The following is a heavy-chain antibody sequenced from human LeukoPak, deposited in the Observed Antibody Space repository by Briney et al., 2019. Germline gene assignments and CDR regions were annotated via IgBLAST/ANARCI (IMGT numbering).Heavy chain of an antibody. CDR1: GFAFSDYG. J-gene: IGHJ1*01. CDR3: ARPARGVTSIHNFQH. V-gene: IGHV3-30*03. CDR2: ILYDGSNE. Sequence: GGSLRLSCVASGFAFSDYGMDWVRQAPGKGLEWVAIILYDGSNEDYADSVKGRFTISRDNSKNTLYLQMNSLRAEDTAVYYCARPARGVTSIHNFQHWGQGTLVTVSS. D-gene: IGHD2-21*02.